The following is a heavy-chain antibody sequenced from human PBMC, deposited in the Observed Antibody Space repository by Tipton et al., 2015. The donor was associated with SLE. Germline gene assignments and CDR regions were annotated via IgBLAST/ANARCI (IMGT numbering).Heavy chain of an antibody. D-gene: IGHD3-3*01. V-gene: IGHV3-23*03. CDR3: ASREWP. CDR1: GFTLSNYA. J-gene: IGHJ5*02. CDR2: FYSVAGT. Sequence: SLRLSCAASGFTLSNYAMSWVRQAPGKGLEWVSVFYSVAGTFYAGSVRGRFTISRDESKNTLHLEMNGLRAEDTAVYYCASREWPWGQGTLVTVSS.